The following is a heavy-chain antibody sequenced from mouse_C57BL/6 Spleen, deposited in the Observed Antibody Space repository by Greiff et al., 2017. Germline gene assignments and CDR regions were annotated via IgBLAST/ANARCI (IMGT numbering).Heavy chain of an antibody. CDR2: IVPNSGGT. Sequence: VQLQQPGAELVKPGASVKLSCNASGYTFTSSWMPWVKQRPGRGLEWIGRIVPNSGGTKYNEKFKSKDTLTVDKPSSTAYMQRRRLTSEDTAVYYCARGVSSGYVAYWGQGTLVTVSA. V-gene: IGHV1-72*01. J-gene: IGHJ3*01. D-gene: IGHD3-2*02. CDR3: ARGVSSGYVAY. CDR1: GYTFTSSW.